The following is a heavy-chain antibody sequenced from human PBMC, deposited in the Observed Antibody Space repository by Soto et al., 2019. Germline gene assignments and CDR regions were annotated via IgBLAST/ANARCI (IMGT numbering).Heavy chain of an antibody. CDR3: VAFHEERLGWFDP. CDR1: GASITSYY. V-gene: IGHV4-59*01. D-gene: IGHD1-1*01. Sequence: VQLQESGPGLVKPSETLSLTCTVSGASITSYYWSWFRQPPGKGLEWIGYIFYSGDTNYNPSLKSRVTISVDTSKNQFSLKVTSVTAADTAVYYCVAFHEERLGWFDPWGQGTLVTVSS. J-gene: IGHJ5*02. CDR2: IFYSGDT.